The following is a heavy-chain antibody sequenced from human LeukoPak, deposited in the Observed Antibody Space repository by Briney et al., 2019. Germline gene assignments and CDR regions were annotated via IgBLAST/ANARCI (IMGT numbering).Heavy chain of an antibody. J-gene: IGHJ4*02. V-gene: IGHV3-30*03. Sequence: GGSLRLSCAASGFTFSSYGMHWVRQAPGKGLEWVAVISYDGSNKYYADSVKGRFTISRDNSKNTLYLQMNSLRAEDTAVYYCATDDFWSGYFDYWGQGTLVTVSS. CDR2: ISYDGSNK. CDR3: ATDDFWSGYFDY. CDR1: GFTFSSYG. D-gene: IGHD3-3*01.